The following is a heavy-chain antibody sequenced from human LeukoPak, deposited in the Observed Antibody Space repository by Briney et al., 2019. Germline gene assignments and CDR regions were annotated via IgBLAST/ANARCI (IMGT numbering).Heavy chain of an antibody. D-gene: IGHD6-13*01. J-gene: IGHJ5*02. V-gene: IGHV1-2*02. CDR3: ARGGGIAATGPFNWFDP. CDR1: GYTFTGYY. CDR2: INPNSGGT. Sequence: ASVKVSCKASGYTFTGYYMHWVRQAPGQGLEWMGWINPNSGGTNYAQKFQGRVTMTRDTSISTAYMELSRLRSDDTAIYYCARGGGIAATGPFNWFDPWGQGTLVTVSS.